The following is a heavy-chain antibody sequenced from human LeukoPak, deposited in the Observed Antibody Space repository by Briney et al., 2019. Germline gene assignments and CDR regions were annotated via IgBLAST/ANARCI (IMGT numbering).Heavy chain of an antibody. CDR2: INHSGST. V-gene: IGHV4-34*01. CDR3: ARACLYIAVAGTYFDY. Sequence: PSETLSLTCAVYGGSFSGYYWSWIRQPPGKGLEWIGEINHSGSTNYNPSLKSRVTISVDTSKNQFSLKLSSVTAADTAVYYCARACLYIAVAGTYFDYWGQGTLVTVSS. J-gene: IGHJ4*02. CDR1: GGSFSGYY. D-gene: IGHD6-19*01.